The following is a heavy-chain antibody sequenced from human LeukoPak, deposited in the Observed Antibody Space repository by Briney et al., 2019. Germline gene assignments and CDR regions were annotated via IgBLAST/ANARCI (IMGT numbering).Heavy chain of an antibody. CDR2: IYTSGST. CDR1: GGSISSYY. Sequence: SETLSLTCTVSGGSISSYYWSWIRQPAGKGLEWIGRIYTSGSTNYNPSLKSRVTISVDASKNQFSLKLSSVTAADTAVYYCARPRRGSSSYGPEWFDPWGQGTLVTVSS. CDR3: ARPRRGSSSYGPEWFDP. V-gene: IGHV4-4*07. J-gene: IGHJ5*02. D-gene: IGHD5-18*01.